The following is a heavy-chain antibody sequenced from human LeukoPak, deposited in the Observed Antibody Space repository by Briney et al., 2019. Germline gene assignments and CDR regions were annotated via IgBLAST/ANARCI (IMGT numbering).Heavy chain of an antibody. J-gene: IGHJ4*02. CDR2: IYSGGST. CDR1: GFTVSSNY. D-gene: IGHD3-3*01. CDR3: ARGDFGVVIIDY. Sequence: GGSLRLSCAASGFTVSSNYMSWVRQAPGRGLEWVSVIYSGGSTYYADSVKGRFTISRDNSKNTLYLQMNSLRAEDTAVYYCARGDFGVVIIDYWGQGTLVTVSS. V-gene: IGHV3-53*01.